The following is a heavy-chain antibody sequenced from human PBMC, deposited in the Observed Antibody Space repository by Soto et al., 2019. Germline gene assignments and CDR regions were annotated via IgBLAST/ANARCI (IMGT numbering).Heavy chain of an antibody. Sequence: GSLRLSCAASVFTFSSYEMNWVREAPGKGLEWVSYISSSGNTIHYADSVQGRFTISRDNAKNSLFLQMNSLRADDTAVYYCARDWWISDFSYYYGMDVWGQGTTVTVS. CDR3: ARDWWISDFSYYYGMDV. J-gene: IGHJ6*02. CDR1: VFTFSSYE. D-gene: IGHD2-15*01. CDR2: ISSSGNTI. V-gene: IGHV3-48*03.